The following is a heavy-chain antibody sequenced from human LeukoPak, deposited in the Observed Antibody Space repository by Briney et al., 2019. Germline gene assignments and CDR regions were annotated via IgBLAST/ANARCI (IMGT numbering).Heavy chain of an antibody. CDR2: INPNSGGT. V-gene: IGHV1-2*02. Sequence: ASVKVSCKASGYTFTNYDINWVRLAPGQGLEWMGWINPNSGGTNYAQKFQGRVTMTRDTSISTAYMELSRLRSDDTAVYYCARDRLGGSGSYYDNWFDPWGQGTLVTVSS. D-gene: IGHD3-10*01. CDR1: GYTFTNYD. J-gene: IGHJ5*02. CDR3: ARDRLGGSGSYYDNWFDP.